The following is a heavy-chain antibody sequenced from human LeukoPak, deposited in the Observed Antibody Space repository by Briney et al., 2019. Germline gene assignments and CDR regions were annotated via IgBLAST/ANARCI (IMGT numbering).Heavy chain of an antibody. CDR2: IRYDGNNK. D-gene: IGHD3-22*01. V-gene: IGHV3-30*02. CDR1: GFNFSSYG. CDR3: ASYYYDSSGYSPETDAFDI. J-gene: IGHJ3*02. Sequence: GGSLRLSCAASGFNFSSYGMHWVRQAPGKGLEWVAFIRYDGNNKYYADSVKGRFTISRDNSKNTLYLQMNSLRAEDTAVYYCASYYYDSSGYSPETDAFDIWGQGTMVTVSS.